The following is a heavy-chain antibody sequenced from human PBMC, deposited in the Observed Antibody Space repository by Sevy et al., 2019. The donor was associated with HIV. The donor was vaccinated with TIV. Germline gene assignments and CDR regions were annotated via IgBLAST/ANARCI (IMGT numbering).Heavy chain of an antibody. D-gene: IGHD3-10*01. CDR1: GDSIISGTYY. J-gene: IGHJ4*02. Sequence: SETLSLICTVSGDSIISGTYYWTWIRQPAGKGLEWIGRIYISGSTNYNPSLKSRVTMSVDTSKNQFSLNLSSVTAADTAVYYCARGSTMVPHFFDYWGQGTLVTVSS. CDR2: IYISGST. V-gene: IGHV4-61*02. CDR3: ARGSTMVPHFFDY.